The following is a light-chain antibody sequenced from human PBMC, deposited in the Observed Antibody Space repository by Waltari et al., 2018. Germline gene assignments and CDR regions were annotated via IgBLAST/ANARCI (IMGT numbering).Light chain of an antibody. J-gene: IGLJ2*01. CDR1: SLRSYY. CDR2: DKN. CDR3: HSRDASGVGGS. V-gene: IGLV3-19*01. Sequence: SSELTQDPAVSVAMGQTVRITCQGDSLRSYYASWYQQRPGQAPRLVMYDKNNRPSGVPDRFSGSSSHNTASLTITGAQAEDEASYYCHSRDASGVGGSFGGGTKLTV.